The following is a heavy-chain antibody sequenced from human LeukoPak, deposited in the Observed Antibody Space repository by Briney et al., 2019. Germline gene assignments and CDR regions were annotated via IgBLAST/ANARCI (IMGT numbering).Heavy chain of an antibody. CDR1: GFTFDDYA. Sequence: PGGSLRLSCAASGFTFDDYAMHWVRQAPGKGLEWVSGISWNSGSIGYADSVKGRFTISRDNAKNSLSLQMNSLRAEDTALYYCAKDMGNYYDSSGYAFDYWGQGTLVTVSS. CDR2: ISWNSGSI. V-gene: IGHV3-9*01. J-gene: IGHJ4*02. CDR3: AKDMGNYYDSSGYAFDY. D-gene: IGHD3-22*01.